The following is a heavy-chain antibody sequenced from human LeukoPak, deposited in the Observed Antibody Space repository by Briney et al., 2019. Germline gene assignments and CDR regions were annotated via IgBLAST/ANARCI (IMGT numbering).Heavy chain of an antibody. V-gene: IGHV3-20*04. J-gene: IGHJ3*02. CDR2: INWNGGST. D-gene: IGHD3-22*01. CDR3: ARGGYYYDSSGYYHDAFDI. Sequence: GGSLRLSCAASGFTFNDYGMSWVRQAPGKGLEWVSGINWNGGSTVYADSVKGRFTISRDNAKNSLYLQMNSLRAEDTALYYCARGGYYYDSSGYYHDAFDIWGQGTMVTVSS. CDR1: GFTFNDYG.